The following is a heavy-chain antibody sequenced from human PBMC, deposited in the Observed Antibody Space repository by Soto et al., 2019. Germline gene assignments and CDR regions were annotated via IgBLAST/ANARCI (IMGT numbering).Heavy chain of an antibody. J-gene: IGHJ3*02. CDR2: IWYDGSNK. V-gene: IGHV3-33*01. D-gene: IGHD2-15*01. CDR1: GFTFSSYG. CDR3: ARPNCSGGSCYGAFDI. Sequence: ESGGGVVQPGRSLRLSCAASGFTFSSYGMHWVRQAPGKGLEWVAVIWYDGSNKYYADSVKGRFTISRDNSKNTLYLQMNSLRAEDTAVYYCARPNCSGGSCYGAFDIWGQGTMVTVSS.